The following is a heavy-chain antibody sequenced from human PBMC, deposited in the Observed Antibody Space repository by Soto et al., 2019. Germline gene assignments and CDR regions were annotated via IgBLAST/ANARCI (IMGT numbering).Heavy chain of an antibody. CDR1: GFTFSNYW. D-gene: IGHD2-2*01. Sequence: GGSLRLSCAASGFTFSNYWMNWVRQAPGRVLEWVASINTSSSFIYYGDSVRGRFIISRDNAKNSLDLQMDSLRVEDTAVYYCARENKDVNKSTSISSGFHGMDVWGQGITVTVSS. CDR3: ARENKDVNKSTSISSGFHGMDV. CDR2: INTSSSFI. V-gene: IGHV3-21*01. J-gene: IGHJ6*02.